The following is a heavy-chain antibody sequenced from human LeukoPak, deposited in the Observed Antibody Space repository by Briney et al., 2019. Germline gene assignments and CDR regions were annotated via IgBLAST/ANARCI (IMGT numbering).Heavy chain of an antibody. CDR3: ARAQAARADYYYYYMDV. J-gene: IGHJ6*03. D-gene: IGHD6-6*01. CDR2: ISSSADTI. Sequence: GGSLRLSCAASGFTFSSYEMNWVRQAPGKGLEWVSYISSSADTIYYADSVKGRFTISRDNAKNSLYLQMNSLRVEDTAVYYCARAQAARADYYYYYMDVWGKGTTVTVSS. V-gene: IGHV3-48*03. CDR1: GFTFSSYE.